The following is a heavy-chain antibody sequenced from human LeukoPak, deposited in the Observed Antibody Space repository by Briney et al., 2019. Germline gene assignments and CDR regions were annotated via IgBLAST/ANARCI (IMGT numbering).Heavy chain of an antibody. Sequence: SETLSLTCTVSGGSISSSSYDWGWVRQPPGKGLEWIGSIYYSGSTYYNPSLKSRVTISVDTSKNQFSLQLSSVTAADTAVYYCARVRVVRGVIILRVDYWGQGTLVTVSS. D-gene: IGHD3-10*01. V-gene: IGHV4-39*07. CDR3: ARVRVVRGVIILRVDY. J-gene: IGHJ4*02. CDR1: GGSISSSSYD. CDR2: IYYSGST.